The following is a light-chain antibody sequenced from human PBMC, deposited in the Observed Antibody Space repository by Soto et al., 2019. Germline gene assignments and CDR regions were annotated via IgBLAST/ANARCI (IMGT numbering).Light chain of an antibody. V-gene: IGKV3-15*01. CDR2: GAS. CDR3: QQYNNWPPWT. CDR1: QSVSNN. Sequence: EIVMTQSPATLSVSPGERATLSCRASQSVSNNLAWYQQKPGQAPRLLIYGASTRATRIPASFSGRGSGTEFTLTISGLQSEDFADYYCQQYNNWPPWTFGQGTKVEIK. J-gene: IGKJ1*01.